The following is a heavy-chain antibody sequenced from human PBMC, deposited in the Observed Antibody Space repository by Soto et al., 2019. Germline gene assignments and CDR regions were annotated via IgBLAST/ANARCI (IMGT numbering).Heavy chain of an antibody. CDR1: GYSFSSYW. Sequence: GESLKISCKGSGYSFSSYWISWVRQLPGKGLEWMERIDPSDSYTNYSPSFQGHVIISANKSISTAYLQWSSLKASDTAMYYCARQSYGSGSLDYWGQGALVTVSS. CDR2: IDPSDSYT. V-gene: IGHV5-10-1*01. CDR3: ARQSYGSGSLDY. D-gene: IGHD3-10*01. J-gene: IGHJ4*02.